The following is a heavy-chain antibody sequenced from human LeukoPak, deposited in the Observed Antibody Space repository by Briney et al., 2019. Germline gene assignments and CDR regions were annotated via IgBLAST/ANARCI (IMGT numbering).Heavy chain of an antibody. CDR1: GFTFGGFW. D-gene: IGHD6-6*01. CDR2: INSDGGEG. V-gene: IGHV3-7*03. CDR3: ARSSYSSSSSV. J-gene: IGHJ3*01. Sequence: PGGSLRLSCAVSGFTFGGFWMSWSRQAPGKGLEWVASINSDGGEGYYADVVKGRFTISRDNAKNSLYLQINSLRAEDTAVYYCARSSYSSSSSVWGQGTMVTVSS.